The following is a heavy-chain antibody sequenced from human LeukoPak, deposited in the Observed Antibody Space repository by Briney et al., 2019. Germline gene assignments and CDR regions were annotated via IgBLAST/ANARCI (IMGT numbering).Heavy chain of an antibody. V-gene: IGHV4-59*08. CDR1: GGSISSYY. D-gene: IGHD4-17*01. CDR2: IYYSGST. Sequence: SETLSLTCTVSGGSISSYYWSWIRQPPGKGLEWIGYIYYSGSTNYNPSLKSRVTISVDTSKNQFSLKLSSVTAADTAVYYCASMGGDYLRIFDYWGQGTLVTVSS. CDR3: ASMGGDYLRIFDY. J-gene: IGHJ4*02.